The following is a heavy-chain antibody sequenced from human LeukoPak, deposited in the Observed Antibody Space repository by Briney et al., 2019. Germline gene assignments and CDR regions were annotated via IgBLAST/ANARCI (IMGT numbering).Heavy chain of an antibody. Sequence: GGSLRLSCAASGFTFSSYAMNWVRQAPGKGLEWVSAISGSGGYTYYADSVKGRLTISRDNSKNTLYLQMNSLRAEDTAVYYCANYSGSSRWFDYWGQGTLVTVSS. CDR2: ISGSGGYT. J-gene: IGHJ4*02. CDR3: ANYSGSSRWFDY. CDR1: GFTFSSYA. D-gene: IGHD6-13*01. V-gene: IGHV3-23*01.